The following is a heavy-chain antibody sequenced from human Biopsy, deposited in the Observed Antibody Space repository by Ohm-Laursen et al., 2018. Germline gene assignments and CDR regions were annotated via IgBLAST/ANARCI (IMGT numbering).Heavy chain of an antibody. CDR3: ARDRMTDVFGGPTRTDVFDS. V-gene: IGHV1-2*02. CDR1: GSTFNDYF. CDR2: VNPNSGAT. Sequence: ATVKISCKASGSTFNDYFIHWVRQSPGQGLEWMGWVNPNSGATNSAENFRDRVTLTRDTSISAVYIELRRLKSDDAAVYYCARDRMTDVFGGPTRTDVFDSWGQGIPVTVSS. D-gene: IGHD3-10*01. J-gene: IGHJ4*02.